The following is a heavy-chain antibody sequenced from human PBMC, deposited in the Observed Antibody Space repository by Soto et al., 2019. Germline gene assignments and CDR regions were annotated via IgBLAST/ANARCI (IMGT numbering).Heavy chain of an antibody. CDR2: IYHSGST. J-gene: IGHJ5*01. CDR3: AGRSSLASVQVYFGEISNYNWFDS. Sequence: SETLSLTCTVSNGSISSAIYYWGWIRQPPGKGLEWIGSIYHSGSTYYNPSLQGRVTISVDTSKNQFSLKLSSVTAADTAVYFCAGRSSLASVQVYFGEISNYNWFDSRGQGTLVTVSS. V-gene: IGHV4-39*01. CDR1: NGSISSAIYY. D-gene: IGHD3-10*01.